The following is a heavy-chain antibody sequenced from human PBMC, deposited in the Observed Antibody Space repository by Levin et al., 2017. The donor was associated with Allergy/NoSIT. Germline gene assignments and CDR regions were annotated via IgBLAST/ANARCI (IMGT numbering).Heavy chain of an antibody. D-gene: IGHD3-22*01. J-gene: IGHJ4*02. V-gene: IGHV4-39*01. CDR3: AIDSSGSYYYFDY. Sequence: PSDTLSLTCTVSGDSVSSLHYYWGWIRQAPGTGLEWIGGIYFSGDTYYNPSLKSRLSIFVNTSKNQFFLRLSSVTAADTAVYYCAIDSSGSYYYFDYWGQGAPVTVSS. CDR2: IYFSGDT. CDR1: GDSVSSLHYY.